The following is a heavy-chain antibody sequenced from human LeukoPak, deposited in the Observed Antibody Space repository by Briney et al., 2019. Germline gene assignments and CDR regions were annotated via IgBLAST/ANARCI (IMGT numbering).Heavy chain of an antibody. CDR1: GFTFTSYW. CDR2: INPDGSQT. Sequence: GGSLRLSCAASGFTFTSYWMNWVRQAPGKGLEWVALINPDGSQTNYVDSVKGRFTVSRDNAENSLYLQMNSLRAEDTAVYYCARDLGYGALDPWGQGTLVTVSS. V-gene: IGHV3-7*01. J-gene: IGHJ5*02. D-gene: IGHD4-17*01. CDR3: ARDLGYGALDP.